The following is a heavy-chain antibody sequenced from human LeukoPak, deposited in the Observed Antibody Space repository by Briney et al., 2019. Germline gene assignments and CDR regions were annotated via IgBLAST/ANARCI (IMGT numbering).Heavy chain of an antibody. CDR1: GFTSSSYG. V-gene: IGHV3-30*18. Sequence: GGSLRLSCAASGFTSSSYGMHWVRQAPGKGLEWVAVISYDGSNKYYADSVKGRFTISRDNSKNTLYLQMNSLRAEDTAVYYCAKGVAGIAVAGTPHDYWGQGTLVTVSS. CDR3: AKGVAGIAVAGTPHDY. J-gene: IGHJ4*02. CDR2: ISYDGSNK. D-gene: IGHD6-19*01.